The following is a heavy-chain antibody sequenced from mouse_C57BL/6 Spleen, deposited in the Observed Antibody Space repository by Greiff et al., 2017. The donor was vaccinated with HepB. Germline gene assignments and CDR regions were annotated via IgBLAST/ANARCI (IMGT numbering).Heavy chain of an antibody. CDR2: ISYDGSN. CDR3: ARVGYDGGWYFDV. V-gene: IGHV3-6*01. Sequence: EVQLQESGPGLVKPSQSLSLTCSVTGYSITSGYYWNWIRQFPGNKLEWMGYISYDGSNNYNPSLKNRISITRDTSKNQFFLKLNSVTTEDTATYYCARVGYDGGWYFDVWGTGTTVTVSS. CDR1: GYSITSGYY. D-gene: IGHD2-2*01. J-gene: IGHJ1*03.